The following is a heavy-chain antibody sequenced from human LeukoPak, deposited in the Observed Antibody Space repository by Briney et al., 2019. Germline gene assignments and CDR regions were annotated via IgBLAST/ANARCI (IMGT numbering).Heavy chain of an antibody. J-gene: IGHJ4*02. CDR2: IYTSGNT. CDR3: VRGDWDSSWPYFDF. D-gene: IGHD6-13*01. Sequence: NPSETLSLTRTVSGGSISSYQWSWIRQPAGKGLEWIGRIYTSGNTNYNPSLKSRVTMSVDTSKNQFSLKLNSVTAADTAVYYCVRGDWDSSWPYFDFWGQGTLVTVSS. CDR1: GGSISSYQ. V-gene: IGHV4-4*07.